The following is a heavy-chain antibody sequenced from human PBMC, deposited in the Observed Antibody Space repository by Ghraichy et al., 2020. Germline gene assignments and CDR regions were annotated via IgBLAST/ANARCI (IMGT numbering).Heavy chain of an antibody. CDR1: GFTFDDYA. CDR2: ISWNSGSI. D-gene: IGHD2-21*02. V-gene: IGHV3-9*01. Sequence: GGSLRLSCAASGFTFDDYAMHWVRQAPGKGLEWVSGISWNSGSIGYADSVKGRFTISRDNAKNSLYLQMNSLRAEDTALYYCVKSSGARVVVVTALGYWGQGTLVTVSS. CDR3: VKSSGARVVVVTALGY. J-gene: IGHJ4*02.